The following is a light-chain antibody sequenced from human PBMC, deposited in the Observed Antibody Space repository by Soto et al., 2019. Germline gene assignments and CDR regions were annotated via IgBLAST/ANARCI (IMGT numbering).Light chain of an antibody. Sequence: EIVMTQSPATLSVSPGERATLSCRARQSVRSNLAWYQQKPGQAPRLFIYGASTRATGIPARFSGSGSGTEFTLTISSLQSEDFAVYYCQQYNNWPSLTFGGGTKVEIK. V-gene: IGKV3-15*01. CDR1: QSVRSN. J-gene: IGKJ4*01. CDR3: QQYNNWPSLT. CDR2: GAS.